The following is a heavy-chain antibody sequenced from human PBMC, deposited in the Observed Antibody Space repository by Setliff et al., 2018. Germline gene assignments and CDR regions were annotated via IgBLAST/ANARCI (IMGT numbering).Heavy chain of an antibody. Sequence: SETLSLTCAVSGYSISSGYYWGWIRQPPGKGLEWIGSIYYSGSTYYNPSLKSRVTISVDTSKNQFSLKLSSVTAADTAVYYCARYQAATMLNYWGQGQWSPSPQ. CDR2: IYYSGST. V-gene: IGHV4-38-2*01. CDR3: ARYQAATMLNY. CDR1: GYSISSGYY. D-gene: IGHD5-12*01. J-gene: IGHJ3*01.